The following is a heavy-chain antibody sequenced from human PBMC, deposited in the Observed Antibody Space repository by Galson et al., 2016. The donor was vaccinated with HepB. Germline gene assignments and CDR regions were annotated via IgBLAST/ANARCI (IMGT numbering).Heavy chain of an antibody. CDR1: GGSLSSFA. D-gene: IGHD2-2*01. V-gene: IGHV1-46*01. CDR2: INPSAGRA. CDR3: ARGGYCSTDACYFYDALDV. Sequence: SVKVSCKASGGSLSSFAISWVRQAPGQGLEWMGTINPSAGRANYAQKFQGRVFMTSDTSTDTVYMEHNSLSPEDAAVYYCARGGYCSTDACYFYDALDVWGQGTTITVSS. J-gene: IGHJ6*02.